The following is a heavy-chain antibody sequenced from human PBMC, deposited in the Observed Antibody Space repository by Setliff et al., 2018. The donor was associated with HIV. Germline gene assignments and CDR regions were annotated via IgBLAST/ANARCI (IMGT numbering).Heavy chain of an antibody. CDR2: ISYDGNKK. Sequence: GGSLRLSCAASAFTFSNYNIHWVRQAPGKGLEWVAFISYDGNKKYYADSVKGRFTISRDNSKNTLYLQMDSLRTEDTAVYYCASSYPNYMDVWGKGTTVTVSS. V-gene: IGHV3-30*04. CDR1: AFTFSNYN. CDR3: ASSYPNYMDV. J-gene: IGHJ6*03.